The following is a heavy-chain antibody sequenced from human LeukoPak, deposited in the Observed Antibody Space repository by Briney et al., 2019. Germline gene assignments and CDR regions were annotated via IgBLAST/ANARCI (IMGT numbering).Heavy chain of an antibody. CDR2: ISFDGSVK. Sequence: PGRSLRLSCAASGFPFSDYAMHWVRQAPGKGLEWVAVISFDGSVKDFADSVKGRFTISRDNAKNTLYLQMNSLRAEDTAVYYCARADGSIRLDYWGQGTLVTVSS. D-gene: IGHD5-24*01. V-gene: IGHV3-30*04. J-gene: IGHJ4*02. CDR1: GFPFSDYA. CDR3: ARADGSIRLDY.